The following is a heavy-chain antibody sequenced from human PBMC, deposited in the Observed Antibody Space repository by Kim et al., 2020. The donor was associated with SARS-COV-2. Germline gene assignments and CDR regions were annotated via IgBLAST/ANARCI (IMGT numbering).Heavy chain of an antibody. Sequence: GGSLRLSCAASGFTFSSYAMHWVRQAPGKGLEWVAVISYDGSNKYYADSVKGRFTISRDNSKNTLYLQMNSLRAEDTAVYYCAREALADTYGSGSYYYWGQGTLVTVSS. J-gene: IGHJ4*02. D-gene: IGHD3-10*01. V-gene: IGHV3-30-3*01. CDR2: ISYDGSNK. CDR3: AREALADTYGSGSYYY. CDR1: GFTFSSYA.